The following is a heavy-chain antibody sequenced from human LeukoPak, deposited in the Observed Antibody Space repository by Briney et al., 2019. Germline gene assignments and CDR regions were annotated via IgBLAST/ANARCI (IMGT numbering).Heavy chain of an antibody. J-gene: IGHJ5*02. CDR3: ARGHPYYYGSGRTPRNWFDP. D-gene: IGHD3-10*01. V-gene: IGHV4-59*12. CDR1: GGSISSYY. CDR2: IYYSGST. Sequence: SETLSLTCTVSGGSISSYYWSWIRQPPGKGLEWIGYIYYSGSTYYNPSLKSRVTISVDTSKNQFSLKLSSVTAADTAVYYCARGHPYYYGSGRTPRNWFDPWGQGTLVTVSS.